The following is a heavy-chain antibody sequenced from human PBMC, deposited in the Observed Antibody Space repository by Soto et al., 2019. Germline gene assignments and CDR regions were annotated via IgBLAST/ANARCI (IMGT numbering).Heavy chain of an antibody. CDR3: ARGRITMDRGVISWFDP. V-gene: IGHV1-2*04. J-gene: IGHJ5*02. D-gene: IGHD3-10*01. Sequence: ASVKVSCKASGYTFTGYHMHWVRQAPGQGLEWMGWINPNSGGTNYAQKFQGWVTMTRDTSISTAYMELSRLRSDDTAVYYCARGRITMDRGVISWFDPGGQGTLVTVS. CDR2: INPNSGGT. CDR1: GYTFTGYH.